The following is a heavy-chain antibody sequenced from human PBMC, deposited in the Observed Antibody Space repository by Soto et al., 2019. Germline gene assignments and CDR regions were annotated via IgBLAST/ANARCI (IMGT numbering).Heavy chain of an antibody. CDR1: GFSFSIFG. V-gene: IGHV3-33*01. D-gene: IGHD2-8*01. Sequence: QVHLVESGGGVVQPGTSLRLSCAASGFSFSIFGMHWVRQAPGKGLEWVAGICYGGSNMYYADSVKGRFSISRDNSKNTLYMQMNSHRAEDTAVYYFARDDKKEYGADRGGFGCWGQGTLVTVSS. CDR3: ARDDKKEYGADRGGFGC. J-gene: IGHJ4*02. CDR2: ICYGGSNM.